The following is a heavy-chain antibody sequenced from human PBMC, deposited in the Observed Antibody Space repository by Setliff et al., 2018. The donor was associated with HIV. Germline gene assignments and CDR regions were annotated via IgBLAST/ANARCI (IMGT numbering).Heavy chain of an antibody. CDR3: ARDRRAPAVVVPAVMLAFDI. CDR1: GYTFTGYF. J-gene: IGHJ3*02. CDR2: ISPNNGDT. Sequence: ASVKVSCKASGYTFTGYFLHWVRQAPGQGLEWMGWISPNNGDTTIPQKLQGRVTMTTDTSTSTAYMELRSLRSDDTAVYYCARDRRAPAVVVPAVMLAFDIWGQGTMVTVSS. V-gene: IGHV1-18*04. D-gene: IGHD2-2*01.